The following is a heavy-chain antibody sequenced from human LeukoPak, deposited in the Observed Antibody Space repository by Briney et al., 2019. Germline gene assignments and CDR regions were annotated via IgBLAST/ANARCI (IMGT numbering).Heavy chain of an antibody. J-gene: IGHJ4*02. CDR1: GGSISSGGYY. V-gene: IGHV4-31*03. CDR2: IYYSGST. D-gene: IGHD2-2*01. Sequence: PSQTLSLTCTVSGGSISSGGYYWSWIRQHPGKGLEWIGYIYYSGSTYYNPSLKSRVTISVDTSKNQFSLKLSSVTAADTAVYYRARACSSTSCYATLDYWGQGTLVTVSS. CDR3: ARACSSTSCYATLDY.